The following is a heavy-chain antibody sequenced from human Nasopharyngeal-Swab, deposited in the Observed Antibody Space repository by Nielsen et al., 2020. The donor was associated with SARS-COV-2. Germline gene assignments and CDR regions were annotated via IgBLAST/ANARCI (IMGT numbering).Heavy chain of an antibody. CDR2: ISYDGSNK. D-gene: IGHD5-24*01. J-gene: IGHJ5*02. CDR1: GFTFSTYA. CDR3: ASTGQRDWLDP. V-gene: IGHV3-30-3*01. Sequence: VGSLRLSCAASGFTFSTYAMHWVRQAPGKGLEWVAFISYDGSNKYYADSVKGRFTISRDNSKNTLYLQMNSLRAEDTAVYYCASTGQRDWLDPWGQGTLVTVSS.